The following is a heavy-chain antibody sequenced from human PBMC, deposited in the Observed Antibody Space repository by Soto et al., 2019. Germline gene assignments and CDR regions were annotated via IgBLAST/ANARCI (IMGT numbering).Heavy chain of an antibody. CDR1: GFTFSSYA. J-gene: IGHJ4*02. CDR3: AKDYCSGGSCYLINR. V-gene: IGHV3-23*01. D-gene: IGHD2-15*01. CDR2: ISGSGGST. Sequence: GGSLRLSCAASGFTFSSYAMSWVRQAPGKGLEWVSAISGSGGSTYYADSVKGRFTISRDNSKNTLYLQMNSLRAEDTAVYYCAKDYCSGGSCYLINRWGQGTLVTVSS.